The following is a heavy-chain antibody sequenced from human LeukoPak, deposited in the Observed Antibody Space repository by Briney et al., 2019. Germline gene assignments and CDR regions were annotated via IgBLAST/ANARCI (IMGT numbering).Heavy chain of an antibody. Sequence: GGSLRLSCAASGFTFRSYNMNWVRQAPGKGLEWVSYITGGSTTIYYADSVKGRFTISRDNAKNSLYLQMNSLRAGDTAVYYCVREGRSSRWDDWYFDLWGRGTLVTVSS. D-gene: IGHD6-13*01. V-gene: IGHV3-48*01. CDR3: VREGRSSRWDDWYFDL. J-gene: IGHJ2*01. CDR1: GFTFRSYN. CDR2: ITGGSTTI.